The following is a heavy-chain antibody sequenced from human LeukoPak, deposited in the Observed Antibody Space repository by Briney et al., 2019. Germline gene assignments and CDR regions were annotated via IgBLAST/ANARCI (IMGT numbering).Heavy chain of an antibody. D-gene: IGHD3-10*01. CDR2: MNPNSGNA. CDR3: GRPLQRGSWTQRALDY. J-gene: IGHJ4*02. Sequence: ASVKVSCKASGYTFTSYDISWVRQATGQGLEWKGWMNPNSGNAGYAQRFQGRVTMTRSNSISTAYMELTSLGSEDTAVYYCGRPLQRGSWTQRALDYWGQGTLVTVSS. CDR1: GYTFTSYD. V-gene: IGHV1-8*01.